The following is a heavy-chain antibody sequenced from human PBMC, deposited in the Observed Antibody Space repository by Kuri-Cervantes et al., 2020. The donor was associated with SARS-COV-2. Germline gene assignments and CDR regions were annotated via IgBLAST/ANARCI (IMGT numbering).Heavy chain of an antibody. CDR1: GGSISSGGYY. J-gene: IGHJ5*02. Sequence: LRLSCTVSGGSISSGGYYRSWIRQHPGKGLEWIGYIYYSGSTYYNPSLKSRVTISVDTSKNQFSLKLSSVTAADTAVYYCASFGGGGSDGGFDPWGQGTLVTVSS. V-gene: IGHV4-31*03. D-gene: IGHD3-16*01. CDR2: IYYSGST. CDR3: ASFGGGGSDGGFDP.